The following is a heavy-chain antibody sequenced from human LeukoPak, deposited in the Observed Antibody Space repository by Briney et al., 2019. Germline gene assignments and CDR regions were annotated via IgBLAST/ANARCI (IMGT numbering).Heavy chain of an antibody. CDR1: GGSISSYY. CDR2: IYTSGST. D-gene: IGHD6-13*01. J-gene: IGHJ4*02. V-gene: IGHV4-4*07. CDR3: ASGIAAAGSFQFDY. Sequence: PSETLSLTCTVSGGSISSYYWSWIRQPAGKGLEWIGRIYTSGSTYYNPSLKSRVTISVDTSKNQFSLKLSSVTAADTAVYYCASGIAAAGSFQFDYWGQGTLVTVSS.